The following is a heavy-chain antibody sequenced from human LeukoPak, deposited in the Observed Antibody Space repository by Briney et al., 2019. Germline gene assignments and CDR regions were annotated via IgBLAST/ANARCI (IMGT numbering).Heavy chain of an antibody. J-gene: IGHJ4*02. CDR3: AKGPLTEVAGTTWDY. D-gene: IGHD6-19*01. Sequence: PGGSLRLSCAASGFTFSSYSMNWVRQAPGKGLEWVSAISGSGGSTYYADSVKGRFTIPRDSSKNTLYLQMNSLRAEDTAVYYCAKGPLTEVAGTTWDYWGQGTLVTVSS. CDR1: GFTFSSYS. V-gene: IGHV3-23*01. CDR2: ISGSGGST.